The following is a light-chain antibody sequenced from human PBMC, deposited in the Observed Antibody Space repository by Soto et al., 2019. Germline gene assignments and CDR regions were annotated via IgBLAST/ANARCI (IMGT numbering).Light chain of an antibody. Sequence: EIVLTQSPVTLSLSPGERATITCSASQSIGTYLAWYQQKPDQAPRLLIYHASNRSTGIPARFSGSGSGTDFTLTISSLEPEDFAVYYCQQRSYWTRTFVQGTKVEVK. J-gene: IGKJ1*01. CDR1: QSIGTY. V-gene: IGKV3-11*01. CDR2: HAS. CDR3: QQRSYWTRT.